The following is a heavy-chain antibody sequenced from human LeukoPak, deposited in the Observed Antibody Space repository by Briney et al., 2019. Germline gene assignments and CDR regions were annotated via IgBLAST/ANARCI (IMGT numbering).Heavy chain of an antibody. CDR1: GYTFTSYY. V-gene: IGHV1-46*01. CDR3: ARDTKDSSGYYARGNWFDP. J-gene: IGHJ5*02. CDR2: INPSGGST. Sequence: ASVKVSCKASGYTFTSYYMHWVRQAPGQGLEWMGIINPSGGSTSYAQKFQGRVTMTRDTSTSTVYMELSSLRSEDTAVYYCARDTKDSSGYYARGNWFDPWGQETLVTVSS. D-gene: IGHD3-22*01.